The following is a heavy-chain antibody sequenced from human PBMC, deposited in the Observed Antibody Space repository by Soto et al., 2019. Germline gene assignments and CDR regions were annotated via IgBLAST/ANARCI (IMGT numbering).Heavy chain of an antibody. J-gene: IGHJ4*02. CDR1: GGSVSDKTYY. CDR3: ARTTAVPNTLRSRYFFDY. V-gene: IGHV4-61*01. Sequence: QVQLQESGPGLLKPSETLSLTCSVSGGSVSDKTYYWSWIRQPPAKRLQWIGYVYYSGTTNYNPSLKSRVTISVDLSKNRFSLRLSSVTTADTALYYCARTTAVPNTLRSRYFFDYWGQGTLVTVSS. CDR2: VYYSGTT. D-gene: IGHD4-17*01.